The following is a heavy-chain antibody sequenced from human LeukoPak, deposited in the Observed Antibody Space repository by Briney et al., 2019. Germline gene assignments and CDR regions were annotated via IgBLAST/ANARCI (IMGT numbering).Heavy chain of an antibody. Sequence: SVKVSCKASGGTFSSYAISWVRQAPGQGLEWMGGIIPIFGTANYAQKFQGRVTITADESTSTAYMELSSLRSDDTAVYYCARDPPHYYGSGSSYYFDYWGQGTLVTVSS. CDR3: ARDPPHYYGSGSSYYFDY. CDR2: IIPIFGTA. V-gene: IGHV1-69*13. CDR1: GGTFSSYA. D-gene: IGHD3-10*01. J-gene: IGHJ4*02.